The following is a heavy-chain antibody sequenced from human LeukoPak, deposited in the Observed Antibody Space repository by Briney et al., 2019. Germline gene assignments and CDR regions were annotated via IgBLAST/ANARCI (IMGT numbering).Heavy chain of an antibody. CDR2: IYYSGST. J-gene: IGHJ4*02. CDR1: GGSISSSSYY. CDR3: ARAGGYYYADFDY. V-gene: IGHV4-39*07. D-gene: IGHD3-22*01. Sequence: SETLSLTCTVSGGSISSSSYYWGWIRQPPGKGLEWIGSIYYSGSTYYNPSLKSRVTISVDTSKIQFSLKLSSVTAAGTAVYYCARAGGYYYADFDYWGQGTLVTVSS.